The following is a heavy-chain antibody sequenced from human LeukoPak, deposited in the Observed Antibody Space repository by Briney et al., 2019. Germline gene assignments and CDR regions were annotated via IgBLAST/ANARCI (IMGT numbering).Heavy chain of an antibody. CDR3: ARLPVGAIYFDDY. Sequence: ASVKVSCKATGCTFTSYGISWVRQAPGQGLEWMGWISAYNGNTNYARKLQGRVTMTTDTSTSTVYMELSSLRSEDTAVYYCARLPVGAIYFDDYWGQGTLVTVSS. V-gene: IGHV1-18*01. CDR1: GCTFTSYG. D-gene: IGHD1-26*01. J-gene: IGHJ4*02. CDR2: ISAYNGNT.